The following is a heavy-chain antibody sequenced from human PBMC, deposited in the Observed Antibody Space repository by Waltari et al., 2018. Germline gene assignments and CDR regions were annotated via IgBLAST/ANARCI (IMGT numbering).Heavy chain of an antibody. D-gene: IGHD6-13*01. CDR2: ISYDGSNK. J-gene: IGHJ4*02. CDR1: GFTFSSYA. V-gene: IGHV3-30-3*01. CDR3: AREGAAAGWGFDY. Sequence: QVQLVESGGGVVQPGRSLRLSCAASGFTFSSYAMHWVRQAPGKGLEWVAVISYDGSNKYYADSVKGRFTISRDNSKNTLYLQMNSLRAEDTAVYYCAREGAAAGWGFDYWGQGTLVTVSS.